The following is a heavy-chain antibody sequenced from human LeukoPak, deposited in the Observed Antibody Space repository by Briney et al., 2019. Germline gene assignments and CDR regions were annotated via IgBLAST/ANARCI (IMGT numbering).Heavy chain of an antibody. J-gene: IGHJ4*02. Sequence: PSETLSLTCTVSSYSISSGYYWGWIRQSPGNGLEWIASINHSGITYYNPSLKSRVTISVDTSKNQFSLKLTSVTAADTAVYYCGRDRPTGYYDYWGQGILVTVSS. V-gene: IGHV4-38-2*02. D-gene: IGHD3-9*01. CDR3: GRDRPTGYYDY. CDR1: SYSISSGYY. CDR2: INHSGIT.